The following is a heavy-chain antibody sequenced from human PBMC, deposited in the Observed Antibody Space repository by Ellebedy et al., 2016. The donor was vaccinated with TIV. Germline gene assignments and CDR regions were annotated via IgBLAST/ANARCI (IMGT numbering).Heavy chain of an antibody. CDR1: GYTFTSYD. Sequence: ASVKVSCKASGYTFTSYDINWVRQATGQGLEWMGWINPNSGGTNYAQKFQGRVTMTRDTSISTAYMELSRLRSDDTAVYYCARGDSSSWYLFDYWGQGTLVTVSS. CDR3: ARGDSSSWYLFDY. J-gene: IGHJ4*02. CDR2: INPNSGGT. V-gene: IGHV1-2*02. D-gene: IGHD6-13*01.